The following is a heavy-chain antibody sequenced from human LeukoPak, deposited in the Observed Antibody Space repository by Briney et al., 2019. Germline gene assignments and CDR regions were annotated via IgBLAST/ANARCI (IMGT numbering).Heavy chain of an antibody. D-gene: IGHD6-13*01. CDR3: ARLGIITAAGSNDY. V-gene: IGHV3-11*01. Sequence: GGSLRLSCAASEFTFRDYYMSWIRQAPGKGLEWVSYISNSGDTIYYADSVKGRFTVSRDNPKNSMYLQMNSLRAEDTAVYYCARLGIITAAGSNDYWGQGTLSPSPQ. CDR1: EFTFRDYY. CDR2: ISNSGDTI. J-gene: IGHJ4*02.